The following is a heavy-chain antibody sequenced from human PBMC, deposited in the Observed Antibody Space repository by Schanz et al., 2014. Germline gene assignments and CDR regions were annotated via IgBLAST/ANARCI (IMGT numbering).Heavy chain of an antibody. J-gene: IGHJ3*02. CDR2: INSDGSTT. Sequence: VQLLESGGGLVQPGGSLKLSCSASGFTFRNYALSWVRQAPGKGLAWVSRINSDGSTTIYADSVKGRFTISRDNAKDSLYLEMTSLRGEDTAVYYCARENLNWEAFDIWGQGTTVTASS. CDR3: ARENLNWEAFDI. V-gene: IGHV3-23*01. CDR1: GFTFRNYA. D-gene: IGHD7-27*01.